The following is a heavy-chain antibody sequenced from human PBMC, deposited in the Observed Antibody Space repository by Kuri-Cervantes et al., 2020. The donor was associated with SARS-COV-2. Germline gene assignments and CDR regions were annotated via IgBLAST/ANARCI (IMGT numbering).Heavy chain of an antibody. CDR2: SIPIFGTA. V-gene: IGHV1-69*13. J-gene: IGHJ6*02. D-gene: IGHD2-15*01. Sequence: SVKVSCKASGGTFSSYAISWVRQAPGQGLEWMGGSIPIFGTANYAQKFQGRVTITADESTSTAYLELNSLRSADTAVYYCAVGDCSGGSCYPDYYYGMDIWGQGTTVTVSS. CDR3: AVGDCSGGSCYPDYYYGMDI. CDR1: GGTFSSYA.